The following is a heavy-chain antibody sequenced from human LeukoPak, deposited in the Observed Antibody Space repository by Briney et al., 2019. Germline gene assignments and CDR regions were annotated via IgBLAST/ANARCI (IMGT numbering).Heavy chain of an antibody. D-gene: IGHD4-17*01. V-gene: IGHV3-74*01. CDR3: ARDYDYGDYGRAYNWFDP. CDR2: INSDGSST. Sequence: GGSLRLSCAASGFTFSNAWMHWVRQAPGKGLVWVSRINSDGSSTSYADSVKGRFTISRDNAKNTLYLQMNSLRAEDTAVYYCARDYDYGDYGRAYNWFDPWGQGTLVTVSS. CDR1: GFTFSNAW. J-gene: IGHJ5*02.